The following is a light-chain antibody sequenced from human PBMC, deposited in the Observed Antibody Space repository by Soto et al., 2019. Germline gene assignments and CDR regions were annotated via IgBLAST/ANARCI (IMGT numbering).Light chain of an antibody. CDR3: AAWDDSLSARYV. CDR1: RSKIGSNY. V-gene: IGLV1-47*01. CDR2: MNN. J-gene: IGLJ1*01. Sequence: QSVLTQPPSGSGSPGQRVNISCFGRRSKIGSNYVSWYQLLPATAPKLLIYMNNQRPSGVPDRFSGSKSGTSASLAISGLRSEDEADYYSAAWDDSLSARYVFGTGTKVTVL.